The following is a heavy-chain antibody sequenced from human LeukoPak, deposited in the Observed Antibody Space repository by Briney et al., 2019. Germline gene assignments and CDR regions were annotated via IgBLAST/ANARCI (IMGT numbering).Heavy chain of an antibody. CDR1: GGSISSGGYY. CDR3: ARGPEVWYYYDSSGYFFDY. Sequence: SETLSLTCAVSGGSISSGGYYWSWIRQPPGKGLEWIGEINHSGSTNYNPSLKSRVTIPVDTSKNQFSLKLSSVTAADTAVYYCARGPEVWYYYDSSGYFFDYWGQGTLVTVSS. J-gene: IGHJ4*02. CDR2: INHSGST. D-gene: IGHD3-22*01. V-gene: IGHV4-34*01.